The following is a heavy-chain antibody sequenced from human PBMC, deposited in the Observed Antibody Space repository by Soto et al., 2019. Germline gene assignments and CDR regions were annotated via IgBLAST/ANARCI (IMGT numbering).Heavy chain of an antibody. J-gene: IGHJ4*02. CDR1: GGSVSNSNYY. D-gene: IGHD2-8*01. Sequence: SETLSLTCTVSGGSVSNSNYYWGWISQSPGKGLEWIGSVYYRGRSYSKSSVKSRVTISVDTSKNQFSLNLNSVTASDTAVYFCVSQRTSVLTQAYFDYWGPGALVTVS. CDR2: VYYRGRS. V-gene: IGHV4-39*01. CDR3: VSQRTSVLTQAYFDY.